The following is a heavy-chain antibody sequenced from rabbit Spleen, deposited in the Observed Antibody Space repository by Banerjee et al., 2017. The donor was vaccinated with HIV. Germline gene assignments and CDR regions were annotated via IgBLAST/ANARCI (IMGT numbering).Heavy chain of an antibody. D-gene: IGHD8-1*01. Sequence: QEQLVESGGGLVQPEGSLTLTCTASGFSFSSSYYTCWVRQAPGKGLEWIGCIYTGSGSTDYASWAKGRFTISKTSSTTVTLQMTSLTVADTATYFCARGAGGSSSYDYFMLWGQGTLVTVS. CDR3: ARGAGGSSSYDYFML. J-gene: IGHJ4*01. CDR1: GFSFSSSYY. V-gene: IGHV1S45*01. CDR2: IYTGSGST.